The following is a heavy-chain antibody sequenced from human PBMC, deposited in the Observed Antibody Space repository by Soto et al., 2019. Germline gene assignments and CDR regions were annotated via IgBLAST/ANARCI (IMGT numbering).Heavy chain of an antibody. CDR2: ISANNSNN. Sequence: GGPLKVLTKVSVYTRNNYVVIRGGHGPGQGGKWIGRISANNSNNNYEQKLQGRVTMTPDTPTSTAYMELRRLRSDDTAVYYCARDPRGDYDYIIYNYGMDVWGQGTTVTVS. J-gene: IGHJ6*02. CDR1: VYTRNNYV. CDR3: ARDPRGDYDYIIYNYGMDV. D-gene: IGHD5-12*01. V-gene: IGHV1-18*01.